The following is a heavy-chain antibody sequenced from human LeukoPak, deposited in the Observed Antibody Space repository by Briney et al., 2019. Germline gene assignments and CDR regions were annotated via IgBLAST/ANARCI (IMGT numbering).Heavy chain of an antibody. J-gene: IGHJ4*02. CDR2: IYPGDSAT. Sequence: GESLKISCKGSGYSFTGYGIGWVRQMPGKGLEWMGIIYPGDSATRYSPSFQGQVTISADKSISTAYLQWSSLKASDTAMYYCARGYGTSWPAFDYWGQGTLVTVSS. D-gene: IGHD6-13*01. CDR1: GYSFTGYG. CDR3: ARGYGTSWPAFDY. V-gene: IGHV5-51*01.